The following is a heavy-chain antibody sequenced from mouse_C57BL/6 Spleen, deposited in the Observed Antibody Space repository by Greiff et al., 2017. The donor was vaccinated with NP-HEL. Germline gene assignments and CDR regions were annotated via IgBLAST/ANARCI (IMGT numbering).Heavy chain of an antibody. D-gene: IGHD1-1*01. Sequence: QVQLKESGAELVRPGASVKLSCKASGYTFTDYYINWVKQRPGQGLEWIARIYPGSGNTYYNEKFKGKATLTAEKSSSTAYMQLSSLTSEDSAVYFCARSLYYGSSHWYFDVWGTGTTVTVSS. CDR2: IYPGSGNT. V-gene: IGHV1-76*01. J-gene: IGHJ1*03. CDR1: GYTFTDYY. CDR3: ARSLYYGSSHWYFDV.